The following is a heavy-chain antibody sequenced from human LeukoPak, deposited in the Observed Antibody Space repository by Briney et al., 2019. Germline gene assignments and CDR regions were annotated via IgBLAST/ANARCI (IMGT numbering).Heavy chain of an antibody. CDR3: AKPSSYDILTGYSRWFDP. J-gene: IGHJ5*02. V-gene: IGHV3-23*01. CDR1: GFTFSSYA. Sequence: GGSLRLSCAASGFTFSSYAMSWVRQAPGKGLEWVSAISGSGGSTYYADSVKGRFTISRDNSKNTLYLQMNSLRAEDTAVYYCAKPSSYDILTGYSRWFDPWGQGTLVTVSS. D-gene: IGHD3-9*01. CDR2: ISGSGGST.